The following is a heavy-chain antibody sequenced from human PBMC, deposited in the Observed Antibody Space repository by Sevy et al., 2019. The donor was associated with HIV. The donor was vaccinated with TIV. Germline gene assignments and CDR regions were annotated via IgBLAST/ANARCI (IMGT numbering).Heavy chain of an antibody. CDR3: ARDSDCSSTSCYSGPSAFDI. CDR2: IIPIFGTA. V-gene: IGHV1-69*13. J-gene: IGHJ3*02. CDR1: GGTFSSYA. D-gene: IGHD2-2*01. Sequence: ASVKVSCKASGGTFSSYAISWVRQAPGQGLEWMGGIIPIFGTANYAQKFQGRVTITADESTSTAYMELSSLRSEDMAVYYCARDSDCSSTSCYSGPSAFDIWGQGTMVTVSS.